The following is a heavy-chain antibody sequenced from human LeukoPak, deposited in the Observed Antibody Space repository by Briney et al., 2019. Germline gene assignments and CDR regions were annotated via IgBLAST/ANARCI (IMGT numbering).Heavy chain of an antibody. Sequence: SETLSLTCAVYGGSFSGYYWSWIRQPPGKGLEWIGEINHSGSTNYNPSLKSRVTISVDTSKNLFSLKLSSVTAADTAVYYCAREEKQQLAQGYYFDYWGQGTLVTVSS. V-gene: IGHV4-34*01. CDR3: AREEKQQLAQGYYFDY. D-gene: IGHD6-13*01. CDR1: GGSFSGYY. J-gene: IGHJ4*02. CDR2: INHSGST.